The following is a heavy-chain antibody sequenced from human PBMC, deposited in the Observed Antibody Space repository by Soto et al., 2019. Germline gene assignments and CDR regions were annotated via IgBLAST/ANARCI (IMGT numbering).Heavy chain of an antibody. J-gene: IGHJ2*01. CDR3: AKDRGYCSGGSCFATNWYFDL. D-gene: IGHD2-15*01. V-gene: IGHV3-23*01. Sequence: EVQMLESGGGLVQPGGSLRLSCAASGFTFSSYAMSWVRQAPGKGLEWISAISGSGGSTYYADSVKGRFTISRDNSKNTLYLQMNSLRAEDTAVYYCAKDRGYCSGGSCFATNWYFDLWGRGTLVTVSS. CDR1: GFTFSSYA. CDR2: ISGSGGST.